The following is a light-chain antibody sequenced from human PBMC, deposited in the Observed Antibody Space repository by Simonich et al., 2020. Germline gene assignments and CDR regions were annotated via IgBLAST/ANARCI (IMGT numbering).Light chain of an antibody. CDR1: HSVLYSSNNKKY. CDR3: QQYYSTPHT. CDR2: WAA. J-gene: IGKJ2*01. Sequence: DIVMTQSPDSLAVSLGERATINCKYSHSVLYSSNNKKYLAWYKQKPGQPPKLLIYWAATRESGVPDRFSGSGSGTDFTLTISSLQAEDVAVYYCQQYYSTPHTFGQGTKLEIK. V-gene: IGKV4-1*01.